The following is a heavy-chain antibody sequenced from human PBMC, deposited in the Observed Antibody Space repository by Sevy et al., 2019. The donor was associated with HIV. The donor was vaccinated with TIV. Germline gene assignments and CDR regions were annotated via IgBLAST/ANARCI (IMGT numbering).Heavy chain of an antibody. CDR3: AREGGYTDQGMDV. D-gene: IGHD5-12*01. V-gene: IGHV3-48*01. CDR1: GFTFSTYD. J-gene: IGHJ6*02. CDR2: ISSSSSNI. Sequence: GGSLRLSCAASGFTFSTYDMNWVRQAPGKGVEWISYISSSSSNIYYADSAKGRFTISRDNAKNSLFVQMHSLRAEDTAVYYCAREGGYTDQGMDVWGQGTTVTVSS.